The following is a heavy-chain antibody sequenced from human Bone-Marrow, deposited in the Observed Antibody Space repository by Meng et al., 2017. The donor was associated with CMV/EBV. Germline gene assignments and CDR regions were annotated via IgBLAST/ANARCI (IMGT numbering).Heavy chain of an antibody. Sequence: GNFSSYAISWVRQAPGQGLEWMGGIIPIFGTANYAQKFQGRVTITTDESTSTAYMELSSLRSEDTAVYYCARGRFSSGWYGGYWFDPWGQGTLVTVSS. CDR1: GNFSSYA. J-gene: IGHJ5*02. CDR2: IIPIFGTA. V-gene: IGHV1-69*05. CDR3: ARGRFSSGWYGGYWFDP. D-gene: IGHD6-19*01.